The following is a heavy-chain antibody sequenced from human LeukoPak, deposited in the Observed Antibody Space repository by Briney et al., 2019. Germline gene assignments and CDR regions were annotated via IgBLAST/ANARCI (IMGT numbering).Heavy chain of an antibody. CDR2: VYYTGST. D-gene: IGHD1-26*01. Sequence: SETLSLTCTVSGASVSSSNYYWGWIRQPPGKGLEWVGSVYYTGSTYHNPSLKSRVTISVDTSKNQFSLKLSSVTAADTAVYYCASVGYSGSYYAFDYWGQGTLVTVSS. V-gene: IGHV4-39*07. J-gene: IGHJ4*02. CDR1: GASVSSSNYY. CDR3: ASVGYSGSYYAFDY.